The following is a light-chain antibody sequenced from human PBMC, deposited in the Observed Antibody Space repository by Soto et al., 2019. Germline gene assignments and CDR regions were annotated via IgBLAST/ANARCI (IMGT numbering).Light chain of an antibody. Sequence: EIVMTQSPATLSVSPGERATLSCRASQSVSSNLAWYQQKPGQAPRLLIYGASTRATGIPARFSGSGSGTKFTLTISSLQSEDFAVYYCQQYNNLPPLFGGGIKVEIK. CDR3: QQYNNLPPL. V-gene: IGKV3-15*01. J-gene: IGKJ4*01. CDR1: QSVSSN. CDR2: GAS.